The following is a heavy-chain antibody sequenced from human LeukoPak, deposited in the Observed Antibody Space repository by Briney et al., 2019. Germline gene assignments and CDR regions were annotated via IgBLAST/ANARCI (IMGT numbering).Heavy chain of an antibody. V-gene: IGHV1-18*01. CDR2: ISTYNGNT. CDR1: AYTSPNYG. CDR3: ALPAKGAYFYYYMEV. J-gene: IGHJ6*03. Sequence: ASVKVPCKASAYTSPNYGITWVRQAPGRGLEWMAWISTYNGNTQYAQKFQGRVTMTTDTPTKTVYMELRSLRSNDTAVYYCALPAKGAYFYYYMEVWGKGTTVTVSS. D-gene: IGHD2-2*01.